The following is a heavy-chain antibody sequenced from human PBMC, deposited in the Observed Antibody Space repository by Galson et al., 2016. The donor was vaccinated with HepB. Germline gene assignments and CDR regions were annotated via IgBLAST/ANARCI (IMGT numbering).Heavy chain of an antibody. Sequence: SVKVSCKASGYTFGYYGISWVRQAPGQGLEWMGWISGYNGNTNYPQKLQGRVTMTTDTSTSTAYMELRSLRSDDTAVYYCARDWGGFGTNNNWFDPWGQGTLVTVSS. J-gene: IGHJ5*02. CDR3: ARDWGGFGTNNNWFDP. CDR2: ISGYNGNT. D-gene: IGHD1-1*01. V-gene: IGHV1-18*01. CDR1: GYTFGYYG.